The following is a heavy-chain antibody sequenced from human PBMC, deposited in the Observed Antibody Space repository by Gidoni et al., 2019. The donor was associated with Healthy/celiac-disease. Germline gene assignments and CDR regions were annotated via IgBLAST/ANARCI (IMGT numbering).Heavy chain of an antibody. CDR3: TRDPGQYFDY. CDR1: GFTFGEYA. J-gene: IGHJ4*02. Sequence: EVQLVESGGGLVKPGRSLRLSCTASGFTFGEYAMSWFRPAPGQGLGGVGFIRSKAYGGTTEYAASVKGRFTISRDDSKSIAYLQMNSLKTEDTAVYYCTRDPGQYFDYWGQGTLVTVSS. CDR2: IRSKAYGGTT. V-gene: IGHV3-49*05.